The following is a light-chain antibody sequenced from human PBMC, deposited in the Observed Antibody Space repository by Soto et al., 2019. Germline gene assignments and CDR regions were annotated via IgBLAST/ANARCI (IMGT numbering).Light chain of an antibody. Sequence: DIQMTQTPSTLSASVGDSVTITCRASQSISPWLDWYQHKPDRAPPLLIYKASTLESGVSSRFRGSGSGTEFTLTISSLQADVFASYYLQKYKRYWTFGQGTKLEIK. CDR2: KAS. J-gene: IGKJ1*01. CDR1: QSISPW. V-gene: IGKV1-5*03. CDR3: QKYKRYWT.